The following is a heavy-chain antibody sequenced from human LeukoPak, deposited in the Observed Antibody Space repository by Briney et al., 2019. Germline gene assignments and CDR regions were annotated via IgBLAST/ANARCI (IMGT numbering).Heavy chain of an antibody. CDR3: AASRYFDWLSPLGYFDY. V-gene: IGHV6-1*01. D-gene: IGHD3-9*01. CDR2: TYYRSKWYN. Sequence: SQTLSLTCAISGDSVSSNSAAWNWIRQSPSRGLEWLGRTYYRSKWYNDYAVSVKSRITINPDTSKNQFSLKLSSVTAADTAVYYCAASRYFDWLSPLGYFDYWGQGTLVTVSS. CDR1: GDSVSSNSAA. J-gene: IGHJ4*02.